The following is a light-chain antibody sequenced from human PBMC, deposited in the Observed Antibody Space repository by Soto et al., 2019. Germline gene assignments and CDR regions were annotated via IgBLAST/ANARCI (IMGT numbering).Light chain of an antibody. Sequence: EIVMTQSPGTLSVSPGETATLSCRASLSVSSNLAWYQQKPGQAPRLIIYGTSTRATGIPARFSGSGSGTEFTLTISSLQSEDFAVYYCQQYNVWPPYTFGQGTKLEIK. CDR2: GTS. CDR1: LSVSSN. CDR3: QQYNVWPPYT. V-gene: IGKV3-15*01. J-gene: IGKJ2*01.